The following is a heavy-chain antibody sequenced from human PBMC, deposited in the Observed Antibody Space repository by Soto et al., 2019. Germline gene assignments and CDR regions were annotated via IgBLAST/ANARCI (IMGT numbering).Heavy chain of an antibody. Sequence: SQTLSLTCAISGDSVSSNSAAWNWIRQSPSRGLEWLGRTYYRSKWYNDYAVSVKSRITISPDTSKNQFSLQLNSVTAEDTAVSSCARFPRDYPPPYYYYGMDVWGQGTRVTV. CDR2: TYYRSKWYN. CDR1: GDSVSSNSAA. V-gene: IGHV6-1*01. D-gene: IGHD4-17*01. CDR3: ARFPRDYPPPYYYYGMDV. J-gene: IGHJ6*02.